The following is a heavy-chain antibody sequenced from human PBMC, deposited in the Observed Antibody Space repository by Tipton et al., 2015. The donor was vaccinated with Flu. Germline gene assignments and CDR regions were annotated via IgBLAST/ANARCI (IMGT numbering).Heavy chain of an antibody. CDR2: MNQDGSEI. Sequence: SLRLSCVASGFTFSSYWMSWVRLAPGKGLEWVANMNQDGSEINYVDAVKGRFTISRDNAKNSLYLQMNSLGAEDTAVYYCARDRGYSCFDYWGQGNLVTVSS. CDR1: GFTFSSYW. J-gene: IGHJ4*02. D-gene: IGHD5-12*01. V-gene: IGHV3-7*01. CDR3: ARDRGYSCFDY.